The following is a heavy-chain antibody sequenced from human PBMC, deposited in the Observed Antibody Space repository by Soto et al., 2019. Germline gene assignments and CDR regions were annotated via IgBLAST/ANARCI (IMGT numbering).Heavy chain of an antibody. D-gene: IGHD1-26*01. CDR1: GGTFSSYA. CDR3: ARFSTDYYGMDV. Sequence: QVQLVQSGAEVKKPGSSVKVSCKASGGTFSSYAISWVRQAPGQGLEWMGGIIPIFGTANYAQKFQGRVTITADESTSPAYMELSSLRPEDTAVYYCARFSTDYYGMDVWGQGTTVTVSS. J-gene: IGHJ6*02. V-gene: IGHV1-69*01. CDR2: IIPIFGTA.